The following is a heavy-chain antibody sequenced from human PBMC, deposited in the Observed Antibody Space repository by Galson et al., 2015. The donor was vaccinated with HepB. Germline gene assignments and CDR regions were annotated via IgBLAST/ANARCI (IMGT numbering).Heavy chain of an antibody. CDR3: VWGMGIAVADWGDAFDI. J-gene: IGHJ3*02. V-gene: IGHV3-23*01. CDR1: AFPFSSYT. Sequence: SLRLSCAASAFPFSSYTMSWVRQAPGKGLEWVSAISGSGSNTYYAKSVKGRFTISRDNSKNTLYLQMSSLRAEDTAVYYCVWGMGIAVADWGDAFDIWGQGTMVTVSS. D-gene: IGHD6-19*01. CDR2: ISGSGSNT.